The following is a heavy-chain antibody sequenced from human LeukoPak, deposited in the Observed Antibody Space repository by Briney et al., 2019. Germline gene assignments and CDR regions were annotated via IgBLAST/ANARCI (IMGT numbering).Heavy chain of an antibody. CDR3: AKTNMVRGVTGYYFDY. D-gene: IGHD3-10*01. J-gene: IGHJ4*02. CDR2: ISYDGSNK. Sequence: GGSLRLSCAASGFTFSSYGMHWVRQAPGKGLEWVAVISYDGSNKYYADSVKGRFTISRDNSKNTLYLQMNSLRAEDTAVYYRAKTNMVRGVTGYYFDYWGQGTLVTVSS. CDR1: GFTFSSYG. V-gene: IGHV3-30*18.